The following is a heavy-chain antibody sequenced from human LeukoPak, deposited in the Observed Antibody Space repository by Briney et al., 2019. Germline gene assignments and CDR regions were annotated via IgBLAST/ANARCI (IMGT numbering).Heavy chain of an antibody. V-gene: IGHV4-30-4*01. J-gene: IGHJ4*02. CDR3: ARSIAAAPLLRP. Sequence: SQTLSLTCTVSGGSISSGDYYWSWIRQATGKGLEWIGYIYYSGSTYYNPSLKSRVTISVDTSKNQFSLKLSSVTAADTAVYYCARSIAAAPLLRPWGQGTLVTVSS. CDR2: IYYSGST. CDR1: GGSISSGDYY. D-gene: IGHD6-13*01.